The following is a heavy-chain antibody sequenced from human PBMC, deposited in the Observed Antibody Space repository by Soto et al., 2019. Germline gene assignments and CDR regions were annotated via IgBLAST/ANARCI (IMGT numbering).Heavy chain of an antibody. CDR1: GFSLNTGGVG. Sequence: QITLMESGPTLVNPTQTLTLTCTFSGFSLNTGGVGVGWIRQPPGKALEWLALIYWDDDKRYSPSLRSRLTITQDTSKHQVVLTMTNMDPVDTATYYCTHSRCGGDCLQSYSSHYYYGMDVWGQGTTVTVSS. CDR2: IYWDDDK. CDR3: THSRCGGDCLQSYSSHYYYGMDV. J-gene: IGHJ6*02. V-gene: IGHV2-5*02. D-gene: IGHD2-21*02.